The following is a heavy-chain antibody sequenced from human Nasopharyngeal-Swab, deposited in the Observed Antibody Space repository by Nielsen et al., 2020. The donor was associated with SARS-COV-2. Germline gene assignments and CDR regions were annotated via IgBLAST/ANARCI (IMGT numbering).Heavy chain of an antibody. Sequence: SETLSLTCAVYGGSFSGYYWSWTRQPPGKGLEWIGEIHHSGSTDYNPSLKSRVTISVDTSKNQFSLKLSSVTAADTAVFYCARGPVRYDFWSGYYCGFDYWGQGTLVTVSS. CDR2: IHHSGST. D-gene: IGHD3-3*01. CDR3: ARGPVRYDFWSGYYCGFDY. CDR1: GGSFSGYY. V-gene: IGHV4-34*01. J-gene: IGHJ4*02.